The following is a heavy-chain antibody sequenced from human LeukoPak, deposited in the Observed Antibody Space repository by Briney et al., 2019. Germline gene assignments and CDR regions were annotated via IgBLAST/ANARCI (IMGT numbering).Heavy chain of an antibody. Sequence: GESLKISCKGSGYGFTSYWIGWVRQMPGKGLEWMGIIYPGDSDTRYSPSFQGQVTISADKSISTAYLQWSSLKASDTAMYYCARLRFSGSYHDAFDIWGQGTMVTVSS. D-gene: IGHD1-26*01. CDR2: IYPGDSDT. V-gene: IGHV5-51*01. J-gene: IGHJ3*02. CDR1: GYGFTSYW. CDR3: ARLRFSGSYHDAFDI.